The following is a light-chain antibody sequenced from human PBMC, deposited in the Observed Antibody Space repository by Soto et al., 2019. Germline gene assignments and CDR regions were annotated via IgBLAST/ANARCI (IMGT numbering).Light chain of an antibody. CDR1: SSDVGGYNY. J-gene: IGLJ1*01. Sequence: QSAVTQPPSASGSPGQSVTISCTGTSSDVGGYNYVSWYQQHPGKAPKLIIFDVTKRPSGVPDRFSASKSGNTASLTVSGLQAEDEADYYCSSYAGSTNSRYVFGTGTKVTVL. CDR3: SSYAGSTNSRYV. CDR2: DVT. V-gene: IGLV2-8*01.